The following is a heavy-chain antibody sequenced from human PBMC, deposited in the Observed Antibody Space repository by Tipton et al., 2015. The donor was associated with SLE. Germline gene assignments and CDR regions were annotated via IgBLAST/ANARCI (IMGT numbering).Heavy chain of an antibody. V-gene: IGHV4-38-2*01. J-gene: IGHJ3*02. CDR2: INHSGST. CDR3: ARQWRRSAFDI. Sequence: TLSLTCAVSGYSISSGYYWGWIRQPPGKGLEWIGAINHSGSTNYNPALKSRVTISVDTSTNQFSLKLGSVTAADTAVHYCARQWRRSAFDIWGQGTMVTVSS. D-gene: IGHD6-19*01. CDR1: GYSISSGYY.